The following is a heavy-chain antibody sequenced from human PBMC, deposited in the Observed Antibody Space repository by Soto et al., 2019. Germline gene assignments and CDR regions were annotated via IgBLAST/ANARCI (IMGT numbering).Heavy chain of an antibody. V-gene: IGHV5-51*01. D-gene: IGHD3-22*01. Sequence: LGESLKISCKGSGYSFTSYWIGWVRQMPGKGLEWMGIIYPGDSDTRYSPSFQGQVTISADKSISTAYLQWSSLKASDTAMYYCARHSRSYYDSCGYYYYYYGIYVWAQGSTVPVS. CDR1: GYSFTSYW. CDR3: ARHSRSYYDSCGYYYYYYGIYV. J-gene: IGHJ6*02. CDR2: IYPGDSDT.